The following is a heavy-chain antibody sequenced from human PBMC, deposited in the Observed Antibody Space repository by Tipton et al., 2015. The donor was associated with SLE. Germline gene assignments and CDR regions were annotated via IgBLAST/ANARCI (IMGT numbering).Heavy chain of an antibody. CDR3: ARGLSYYSDSSGYYQFDL. J-gene: IGHJ4*02. Sequence: QLVQSGAELKKPGASVKISCKASGYTFTLYALNWVRQAPGQGLEWMGWINPNSGDTHYAQKFQGRVTMTRDTSISTAFMELRRLKSDDTAEYYCARGLSYYSDSSGYYQFDLWGQGSLVTVSS. CDR2: INPNSGDT. D-gene: IGHD3-22*01. CDR1: GYTFTLYA. V-gene: IGHV1-2*02.